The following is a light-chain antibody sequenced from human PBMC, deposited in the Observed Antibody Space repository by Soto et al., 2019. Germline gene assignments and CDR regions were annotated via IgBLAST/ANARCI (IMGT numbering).Light chain of an antibody. V-gene: IGLV2-8*01. CDR3: TSYAGSDNLGV. Sequence: QSAPTQPPSAYGSPGQSVTISCTGTSSDVGFYNYVSWYQQHPGKAPKLLIYDVTKRPSGVPDRFSGSKSGNTASLTVSRLQAEDEALYYCTSYAGSDNLGVFGGGTKVTVL. CDR1: SSDVGFYNY. CDR2: DVT. J-gene: IGLJ2*01.